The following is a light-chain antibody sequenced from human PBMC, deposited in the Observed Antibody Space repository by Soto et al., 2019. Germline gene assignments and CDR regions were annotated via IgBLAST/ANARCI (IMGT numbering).Light chain of an antibody. CDR1: QSVGGNF. CDR3: QHYGSSPWT. J-gene: IGKJ1*01. CDR2: GAS. Sequence: EIVLTQSPGTLSFSPGERATLSCRASQSVGGNFLAWYQQKPGQAPRLLIYGASSRATGIPDRFSGSGSGTDFTLTISRLEPEDFAVYYCQHYGSSPWTFGQGTEVEIK. V-gene: IGKV3-20*01.